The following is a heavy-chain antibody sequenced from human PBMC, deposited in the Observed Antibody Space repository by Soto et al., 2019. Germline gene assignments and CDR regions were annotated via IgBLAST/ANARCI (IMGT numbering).Heavy chain of an antibody. V-gene: IGHV4-39*05. D-gene: IGHD3-10*02. J-gene: IGHJ4*02. Sequence: PSLTCTVSGDSITASYSNWAWTRQPPGKGLEWIGTLYYSGTTSQNPPLRSRITISGDTSRNQFSLNLRSVTAADSGVYYCAKLVRDDVRRSDLDHWGQGTLVTVSS. CDR1: GDSITASYSN. CDR3: AKLVRDDVRRSDLDH. CDR2: LYYSGTT.